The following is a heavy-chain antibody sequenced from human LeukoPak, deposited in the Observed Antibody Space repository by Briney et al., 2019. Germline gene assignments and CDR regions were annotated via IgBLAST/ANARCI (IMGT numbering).Heavy chain of an antibody. V-gene: IGHV3-53*01. Sequence: SGGSLRLSCAASGFIVSSYYMSWVRQAPGKGLEWVSVIYSGGSTYYADSVKGRFTISRDNSKNTLYLQMNSLRAEDTAVYYCARGPGDGYCSGGSCYRFDPWGQGTLVTVST. CDR2: IYSGGST. J-gene: IGHJ5*02. CDR3: ARGPGDGYCSGGSCYRFDP. CDR1: GFIVSSYY. D-gene: IGHD2-15*01.